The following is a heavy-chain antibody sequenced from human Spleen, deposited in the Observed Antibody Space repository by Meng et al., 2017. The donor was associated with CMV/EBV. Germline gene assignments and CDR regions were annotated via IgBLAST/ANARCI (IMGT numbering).Heavy chain of an antibody. V-gene: IGHV4-39*01. J-gene: IGHJ4*02. Sequence: TLSLTCTVSGASISSSTYYWGWIRQPPGKGPEWVGSIYYSGSTYYNPSLRSRVTISVDTSKNQFSLKVTSVTAADTAMYYCASTVDSGSYVFDYWGQGTLVTVSS. CDR2: IYYSGST. D-gene: IGHD1-26*01. CDR1: GASISSSTYY. CDR3: ASTVDSGSYVFDY.